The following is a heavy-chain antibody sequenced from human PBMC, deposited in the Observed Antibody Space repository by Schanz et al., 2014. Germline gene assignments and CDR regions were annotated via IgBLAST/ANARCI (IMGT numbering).Heavy chain of an antibody. V-gene: IGHV3-23*04. Sequence: EVQLVESGGGLVKPGGSLRLSCGVSGFTASSHSFNWVRQAPGRGLEWVSIISGSGGNTYYADAVRGRFTISRDNSKTTVYLQMNSLRAEDTAVYYCAKDAENTAMITDYFDYWGQGTLVTVSS. J-gene: IGHJ4*02. D-gene: IGHD5-18*01. CDR3: AKDAENTAMITDYFDY. CDR2: ISGSGGNT. CDR1: GFTASSHS.